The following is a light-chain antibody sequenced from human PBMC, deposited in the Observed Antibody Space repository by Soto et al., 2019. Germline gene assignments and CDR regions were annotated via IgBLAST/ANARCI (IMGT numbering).Light chain of an antibody. V-gene: IGKV3-15*01. CDR2: GAS. CDR1: QSIRNK. CDR3: QQHRNWPIT. J-gene: IGKJ4*01. Sequence: ELVMTQSPATVSVSPGERATLSCRASQSIRNKLAWYQQRPGQATTLLIYGASTRATGVPATFRGSGSGTEFTLTISSLEPADFAVYYCQQHRNWPITFGGGTKVEIK.